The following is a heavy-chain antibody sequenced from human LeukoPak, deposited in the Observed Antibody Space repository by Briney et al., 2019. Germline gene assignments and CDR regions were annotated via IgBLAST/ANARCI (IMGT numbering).Heavy chain of an antibody. CDR3: ARQPCSSTSCYGPRNWFDP. CDR2: IYYSGST. V-gene: IGHV4-59*08. J-gene: IGHJ5*02. Sequence: SETLSLTCTVSGGSISSYYWSWIRQPPGKGLEWIGYIYYSGSTNYNPSLKSRVTISVDTSKNQFSLKLSSVTAADTAVYYCARQPCSSTSCYGPRNWFDPWGQGTLVTVSS. CDR1: GGSISSYY. D-gene: IGHD2-2*01.